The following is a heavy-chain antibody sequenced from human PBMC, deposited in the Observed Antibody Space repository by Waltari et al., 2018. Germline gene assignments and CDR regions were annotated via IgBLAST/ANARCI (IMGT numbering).Heavy chain of an antibody. CDR1: GYSFNTYW. Sequence: EVRLVQSGSVVKKPGDFLRISCPGSGYSFNTYWIGWVRQVPGRGLEWVAIIHPGESNIRYGPAFRGQVTISADTSVSTADLQWSSLKASHTGMYYCATTNGDYWGQGSLVIVSS. D-gene: IGHD2-8*01. CDR3: ATTNGDY. CDR2: IHPGESNI. J-gene: IGHJ4*02. V-gene: IGHV5-51*01.